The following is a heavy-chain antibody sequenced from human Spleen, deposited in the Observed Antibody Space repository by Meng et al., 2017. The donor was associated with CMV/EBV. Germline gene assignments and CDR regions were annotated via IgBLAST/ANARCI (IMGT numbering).Heavy chain of an antibody. CDR3: AKQGRSYQLLDKRKRGAFDI. Sequence: GGSLRLSCAASGFTFSSYGMHWVRQAPGKGLEWVAVIWYDGSNKYYADSVKGRFTISRDNSKDTLYLQMNSLRAEDTAVYYCAKQGRSYQLLDKRKRGAFDIWGQGTMVTVSS. V-gene: IGHV3-33*06. J-gene: IGHJ3*02. CDR2: IWYDGSNK. CDR1: GFTFSSYG. D-gene: IGHD2-2*01.